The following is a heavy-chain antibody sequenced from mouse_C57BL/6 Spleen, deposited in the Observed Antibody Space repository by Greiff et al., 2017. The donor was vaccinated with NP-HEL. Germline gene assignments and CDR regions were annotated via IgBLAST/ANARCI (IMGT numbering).Heavy chain of an antibody. V-gene: IGHV5-6*01. D-gene: IGHD1-1*01. J-gene: IGHJ1*03. CDR2: ISSGGSYP. CDR1: GFTFSSYG. CDR3: ARHYYGSSWYFDV. Sequence: EVQGVESGGDLVKPGGSLKLSCAASGFTFSSYGMSWVRQTPDKRLAWVATISSGGSYPYYPDSVKGRFTISRDNAKNTLYLQMSSLKSEDTAMYYCARHYYGSSWYFDVWGTGTTVTVSS.